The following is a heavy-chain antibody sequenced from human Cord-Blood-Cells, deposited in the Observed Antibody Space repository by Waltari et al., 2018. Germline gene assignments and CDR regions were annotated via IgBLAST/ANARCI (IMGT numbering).Heavy chain of an antibody. CDR2: INPNSGGT. V-gene: IGHV1-2*02. Sequence: QVQLVQSGAEVKKPGASVKVSCKASGYTFTGYYMHWVRQAPGQGLEWMGWINPNSGGTNYAQKVQGRVTMTRDTSISTAYMELSRLRSDDTAVYYCASTGGSSRYYYGMDVWGQGTTVTVSS. J-gene: IGHJ6*02. CDR3: ASTGGSSRYYYGMDV. CDR1: GYTFTGYY. D-gene: IGHD3-16*01.